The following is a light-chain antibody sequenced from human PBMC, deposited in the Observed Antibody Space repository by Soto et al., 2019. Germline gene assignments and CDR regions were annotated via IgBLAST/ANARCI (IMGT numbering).Light chain of an antibody. Sequence: IQITPSPSTLSASVGDRVTITCRASQSISSWLAWYQQKPGKAPKLLIYAASNLQSGVPSRFSGSGSGTDFTLTISSLQPEDFATYYCLQDFNYPLTFGGGTKVDI. J-gene: IGKJ4*01. CDR3: LQDFNYPLT. V-gene: IGKV1-6*01. CDR2: AAS. CDR1: QSISSW.